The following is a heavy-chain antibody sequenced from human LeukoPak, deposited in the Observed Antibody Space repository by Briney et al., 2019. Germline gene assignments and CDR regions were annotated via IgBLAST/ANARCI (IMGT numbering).Heavy chain of an antibody. CDR1: GGSISGYY. Sequence: SETLSLTCTVSGGSISGYYWSWIRQPPGKRLEWIGFISYSGSTNYSPSLKSRVTISVDTSKNQFSLRLDSVTAADTAMYYCARRRFGELSGHSWFDPWGQGTLVTVSS. J-gene: IGHJ5*02. CDR2: ISYSGST. V-gene: IGHV4-59*08. CDR3: ARRRFGELSGHSWFDP. D-gene: IGHD3-16*02.